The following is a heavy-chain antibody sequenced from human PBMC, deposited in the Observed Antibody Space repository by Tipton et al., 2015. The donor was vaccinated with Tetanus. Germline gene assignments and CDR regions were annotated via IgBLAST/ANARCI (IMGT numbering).Heavy chain of an antibody. CDR2: IKQDGSEK. CDR1: GFSFSSYW. CDR3: ARVKTSVTNFYYGMDV. D-gene: IGHD4-17*01. V-gene: IGHV3-7*01. Sequence: SLRLSCAASGFSFSSYWMSWVRQAPGKGLEWVANIKQDGSEKYYVDSVKGRFTISRDNAKNSLYLQMNSLRAEDTAVYYCARVKTSVTNFYYGMDVWGQGTTVTVSS. J-gene: IGHJ6*02.